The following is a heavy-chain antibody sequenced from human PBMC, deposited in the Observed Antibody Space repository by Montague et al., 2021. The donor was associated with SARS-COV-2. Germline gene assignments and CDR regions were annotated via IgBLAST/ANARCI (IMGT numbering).Heavy chain of an antibody. V-gene: IGHV4-59*01. CDR1: GGSISYYH. CDR3: ARENDIFTGLYY. Sequence: SETLSLTCTVSGGSISYYHWSWIRQPPGKGLEWIGYIYYSGSTNYNPSLKSRVTISVDTSKNQFSLKLSSVTAADTAVYYCARENDIFTGLYYWGQGTLVTVSS. D-gene: IGHD3-9*01. CDR2: IYYSGST. J-gene: IGHJ4*02.